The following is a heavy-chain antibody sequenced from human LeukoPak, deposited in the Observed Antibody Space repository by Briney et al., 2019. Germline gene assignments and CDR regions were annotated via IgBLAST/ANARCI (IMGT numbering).Heavy chain of an antibody. D-gene: IGHD1-26*01. CDR1: GFTFSIYG. Sequence: GGTLRLSCAASGFTFSIYGMSWVRQAPGKGLEWVSAISGSGGSTYYADSVRGRFTISRDNPKNTLYLQMNSLRAEDTAVYYCAKGLRGSYLIYWGQGTLVTVSS. V-gene: IGHV3-23*01. J-gene: IGHJ4*02. CDR2: ISGSGGST. CDR3: AKGLRGSYLIY.